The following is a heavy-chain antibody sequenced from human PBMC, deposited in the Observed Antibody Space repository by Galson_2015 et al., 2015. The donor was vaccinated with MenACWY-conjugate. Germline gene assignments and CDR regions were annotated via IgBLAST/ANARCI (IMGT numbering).Heavy chain of an antibody. V-gene: IGHV2-70*11. CDR2: IDWDDNK. J-gene: IGHJ6*03. Sequence: PALVKPTQTLTLTCTFSGFSLSTPEMCVSWIRQSPGKALEWLARIDWDDNKYYSTSLKTRLTISKDTSKNEVVLTMTNMDPVDTTAYYCAARRRNTSCYYYYYIDVWGKGTTVAVSS. CDR1: GFSLSTPEMC. D-gene: IGHD1-26*01. CDR3: AARRRNTSCYYYYYIDV.